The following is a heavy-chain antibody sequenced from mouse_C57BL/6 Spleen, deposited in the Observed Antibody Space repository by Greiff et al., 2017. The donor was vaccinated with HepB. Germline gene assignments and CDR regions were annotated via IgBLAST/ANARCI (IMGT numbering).Heavy chain of an antibody. Sequence: EVQVVESGGDLVKPGGSLKLSCAASGFTFSSYGMSWVRQTPDKRLEWVATISSGGSYTYYPDSVKGRFTISRDNAKNTLYLQMSSLKSEDTAMYYCARLGVYYGNYAYAMDYWGQGTSVTVSS. CDR1: GFTFSSYG. CDR2: ISSGGSYT. J-gene: IGHJ4*01. D-gene: IGHD2-1*01. CDR3: ARLGVYYGNYAYAMDY. V-gene: IGHV5-6*01.